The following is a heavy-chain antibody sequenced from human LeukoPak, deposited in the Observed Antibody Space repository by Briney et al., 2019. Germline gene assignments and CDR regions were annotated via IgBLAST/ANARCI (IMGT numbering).Heavy chain of an antibody. CDR2: IYSGGST. CDR3: ARLLGSSWSSPFDY. V-gene: IGHV3-66*01. D-gene: IGHD6-13*01. CDR1: GFSVSNYY. Sequence: GGSLRLSCAASGFSVSNYYMSWVRQAPGKGLEWVSVIYSGGSTYYTGSVKGSFTISRDNSKNTLFLQMNSLRAEDTAVYYCARLLGSSWSSPFDYWGLGTLVTVSS. J-gene: IGHJ4*02.